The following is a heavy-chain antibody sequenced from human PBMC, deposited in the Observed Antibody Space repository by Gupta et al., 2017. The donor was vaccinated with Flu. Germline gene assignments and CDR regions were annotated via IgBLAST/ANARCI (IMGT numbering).Heavy chain of an antibody. CDR3: TLLSSSLPLNY. J-gene: IGHJ4*02. CDR2: FYYHGSA. CDR1: GGSISVPSYY. V-gene: IGHV4-39*01. Sequence: QLQLQESGPGLVKPSETLSLTCSVSGGSISVPSYYWGWVRQPPGKGLEWIGSFYYHGSAYYNPSLRSRVSISVDTSKNQFSLKLTSVTAADMAVYYCTLLSSSLPLNYWGQGTLVTVPS.